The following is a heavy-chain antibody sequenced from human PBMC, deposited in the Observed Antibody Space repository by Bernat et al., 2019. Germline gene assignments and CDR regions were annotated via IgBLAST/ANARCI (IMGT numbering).Heavy chain of an antibody. Sequence: EVQLLESGGGLVQPGGSLRLSCAASGFTFSSYAMSWVRQAPGKGLAWVSAISGSGGSTYYTDSVKGRFSISRDNSKNTLYLQMHSLRAEDTAVYYCAKDRLGYCSSTSCYLDAFDIWGQGTMVTVSS. J-gene: IGHJ3*02. CDR2: ISGSGGST. V-gene: IGHV3-23*01. CDR1: GFTFSSYA. D-gene: IGHD2-2*01. CDR3: AKDRLGYCSSTSCYLDAFDI.